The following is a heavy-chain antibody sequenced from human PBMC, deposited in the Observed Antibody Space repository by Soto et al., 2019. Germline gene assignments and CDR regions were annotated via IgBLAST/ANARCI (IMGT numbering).Heavy chain of an antibody. Sequence: SVKVSCKASGDTFSFYSINWVRQAPGLGLEWMGRVNPILSMSNYAQRFQGRVTMTADKSTSTAYMELSSLRSEDTAMYYCATSYGSGYRAFDYWGQGALVTVSS. CDR1: GDTFSFYS. V-gene: IGHV1-69*02. CDR3: ATSYGSGYRAFDY. CDR2: VNPILSMS. D-gene: IGHD3-10*01. J-gene: IGHJ4*02.